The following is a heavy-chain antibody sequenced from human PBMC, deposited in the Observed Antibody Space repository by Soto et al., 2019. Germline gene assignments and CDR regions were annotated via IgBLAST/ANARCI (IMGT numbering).Heavy chain of an antibody. CDR3: ARGRGGSYGGNSAHFDI. CDR2: IWYDGSKK. Sequence: QVQLVESGGGVVQPGTSLRLSCEASGFTFSGFGMHWVRQATGKGLEWVAVIWYDGSKKYYADCVKGRFTISRDNSKNALYLQMNSLRAEDTAVYYCARGRGGSYGGNSAHFDIWGQGTLVTVSS. J-gene: IGHJ3*02. V-gene: IGHV3-33*01. CDR1: GFTFSGFG. D-gene: IGHD4-17*01.